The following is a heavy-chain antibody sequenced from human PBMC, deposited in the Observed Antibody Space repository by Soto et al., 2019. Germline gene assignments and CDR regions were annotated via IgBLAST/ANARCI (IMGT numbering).Heavy chain of an antibody. J-gene: IGHJ4*02. CDR3: ARHLYHDSSGIYSPFDF. CDR1: GYSFTTYW. CDR2: IWPGNSDT. Sequence: PGESLKISCKGSGYSFTTYWIGWVRQMPGKGLEWMGIIWPGNSDTRYSPTFQGHVTISADKSISTAYLQWRSLEASGTAMYYCARHLYHDSSGIYSPFDFWGQGILVTVSS. D-gene: IGHD3-22*01. V-gene: IGHV5-51*01.